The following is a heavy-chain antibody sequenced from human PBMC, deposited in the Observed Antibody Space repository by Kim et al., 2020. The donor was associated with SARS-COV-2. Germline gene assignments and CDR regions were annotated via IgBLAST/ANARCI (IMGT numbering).Heavy chain of an antibody. J-gene: IGHJ1*01. CDR3: AKVTSGGSGWFEYCQH. CDR1: GFTFNNYA. Sequence: GGSLRLSCAASGFTFNNYAMSWVRQAPGKGLEWVSGVRDSGGSTEYADSVKGRLPISRDNSKNTLYLHMESLRAEDTAVYYCAKVTSGGSGWFEYCQHWGQGAPVTVSS. CDR2: VRDSGGST. V-gene: IGHV3-23*01. D-gene: IGHD6-19*01.